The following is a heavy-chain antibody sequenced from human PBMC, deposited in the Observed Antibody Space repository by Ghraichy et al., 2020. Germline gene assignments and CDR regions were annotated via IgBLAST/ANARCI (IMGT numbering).Heavy chain of an antibody. Sequence: SGPTLVKPTQTLTLTCTFSGFSLSTDGMCVSWIRQPPGKALEWLARIDWDDDIYYSTSLETRLTISKDTSKNQVVLTMTNMDPVDTATYYCARIRREQQLVNNYYYYYMDVWGKGTAVTVSS. CDR3: ARIRREQQLVNNYYYYYMDV. V-gene: IGHV2-70*11. D-gene: IGHD6-13*01. J-gene: IGHJ6*03. CDR2: IDWDDDI. CDR1: GFSLSTDGMC.